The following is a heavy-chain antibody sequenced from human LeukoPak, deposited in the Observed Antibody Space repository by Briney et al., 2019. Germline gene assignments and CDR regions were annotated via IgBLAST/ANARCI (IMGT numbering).Heavy chain of an antibody. CDR1: GFTFSSYA. CDR2: ISGSGGST. D-gene: IGHD6-19*01. CDR3: AKDRVAVAGFTGMDV. J-gene: IGHJ6*02. Sequence: GGSLRLSCAASGFTFSSYAMSWAPQAPGKGLEWGSAISGSGGSTYYADSVKGRFTIPRDNSKNTLYLQMNSLRAEGTAVYYCAKDRVAVAGFTGMDVWGQGTTVTVSS. V-gene: IGHV3-23*01.